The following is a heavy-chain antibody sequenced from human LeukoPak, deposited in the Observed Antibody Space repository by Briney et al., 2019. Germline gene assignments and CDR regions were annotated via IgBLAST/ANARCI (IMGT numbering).Heavy chain of an antibody. Sequence: GGSLRLSCAASGFTFSNYAMSWVRQAPGKGLEWVSSITGSGGSTYYADSVKGRFTISRDNSKNTLYLQMNSLRAEDTAVYYCAKVAGRITMVRGVIIMPAFFDYWGQGTLVTVSS. D-gene: IGHD3-10*01. CDR2: ITGSGGST. CDR3: AKVAGRITMVRGVIIMPAFFDY. CDR1: GFTFSNYA. V-gene: IGHV3-23*01. J-gene: IGHJ4*02.